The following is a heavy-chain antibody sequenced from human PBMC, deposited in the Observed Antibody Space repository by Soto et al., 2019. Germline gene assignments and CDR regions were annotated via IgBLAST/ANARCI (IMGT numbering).Heavy chain of an antibody. CDR3: ARDSNNYYDSSGSSPLDAFDI. J-gene: IGHJ3*02. Sequence: ASVKVSCKASGCTFTSYYMHWVRQAPGQGLEWMGIINPSGGSTSYAQKFQGRVTMTRDTSTSTVYMELSSLRSEDTAVYYCARDSNNYYDSSGSSPLDAFDIWGQGTMVTVSS. CDR1: GCTFTSYY. CDR2: INPSGGST. D-gene: IGHD3-22*01. V-gene: IGHV1-46*03.